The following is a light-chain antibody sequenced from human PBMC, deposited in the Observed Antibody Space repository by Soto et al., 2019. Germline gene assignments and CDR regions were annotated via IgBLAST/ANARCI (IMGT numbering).Light chain of an antibody. CDR3: QQLNSYPRT. J-gene: IGKJ1*01. Sequence: DIQLTQSPSFLSASVGDKVTITCRASQGISSYLAWYQQKPGKAPKLLIYGATTLQSGVPSRFSGSGSGTEFTLTISSLQPEDFATHYCQQLNSYPRTFGQGTKVEIK. V-gene: IGKV1-9*01. CDR1: QGISSY. CDR2: GAT.